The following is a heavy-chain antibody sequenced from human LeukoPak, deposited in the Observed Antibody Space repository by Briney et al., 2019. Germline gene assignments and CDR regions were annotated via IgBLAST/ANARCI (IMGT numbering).Heavy chain of an antibody. CDR1: GYTFTSYG. V-gene: IGHV1-18*01. J-gene: IGHJ4*02. CDR2: ISAYNGNT. CDR3: ARVNRIAVAGTGFDY. D-gene: IGHD6-19*01. Sequence: ASVKVSCKASGYTFTSYGISWVRQAPGQRLEWMGWISAYNGNTNYAQKLQGRVTMTTDTSTSTAYMELRSLRSDDTAVYYCARVNRIAVAGTGFDYWGQRTLVTVSS.